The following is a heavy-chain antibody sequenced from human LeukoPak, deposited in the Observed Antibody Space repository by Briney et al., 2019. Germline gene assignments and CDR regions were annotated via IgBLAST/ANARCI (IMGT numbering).Heavy chain of an antibody. D-gene: IGHD3-3*01. J-gene: IGHJ5*02. CDR3: ARSEWYRHSLRFDP. CDR2: IYHSGST. CDR1: GYSISSGYY. V-gene: IGHV4-38-2*02. Sequence: SETLSLTCTVSGYSISSGYYWGWIRQPPGKGLEWIGSIYHSGSTNYNPSLKSRVTISVDTSKNQFSLKLSSVTAADTAVYYCARSEWYRHSLRFDPWGQGTLVTVSS.